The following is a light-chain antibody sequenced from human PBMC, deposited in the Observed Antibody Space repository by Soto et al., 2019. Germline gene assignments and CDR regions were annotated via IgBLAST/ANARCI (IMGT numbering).Light chain of an antibody. J-gene: IGKJ1*01. V-gene: IGKV3-20*01. Sequence: EIVLTQSPGTLSLSPGERATLSCRASQSVSSSSLAWYQQKPGQAPRLLIYGASSRATGIPDRLSGSGSGTDFTLTISRLEPEDFAVYYCQQYGSSPETFGQGTKVDIK. CDR3: QQYGSSPET. CDR2: GAS. CDR1: QSVSSSS.